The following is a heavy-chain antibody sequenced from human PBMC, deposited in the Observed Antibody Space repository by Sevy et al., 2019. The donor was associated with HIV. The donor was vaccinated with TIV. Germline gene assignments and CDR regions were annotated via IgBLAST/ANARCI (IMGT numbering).Heavy chain of an antibody. CDR2: NNPNSGGP. CDR3: ARDKVTTVTTNWFDP. J-gene: IGHJ5*02. D-gene: IGHD4-4*01. V-gene: IGHV1-2*02. CDR1: GYTFTGYY. Sequence: ASVKVSYKPSGYTFTGYYMHWVRQAPGQGLEWMGWNNPNSGGPNYAPNVQGRVTLTRDTSISTAYRELSRLRSDDTAVYYCARDKVTTVTTNWFDPWGQGTLVTVSS.